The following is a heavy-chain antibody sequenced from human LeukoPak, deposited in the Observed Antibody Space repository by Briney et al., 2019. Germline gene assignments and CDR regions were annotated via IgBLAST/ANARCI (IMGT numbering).Heavy chain of an antibody. CDR3: AKAASGDYGYFDL. Sequence: GGSLRLSCAASGFTFSSYGMHWVRQAPGKGLEWVAVISYDGSNKYYADSVKGRFTISRDNSKNTLYLQMNSLRAEATAVYYCAKAASGDYGYFDLWGRGTLVTVSS. V-gene: IGHV3-30*18. CDR1: GFTFSSYG. J-gene: IGHJ2*01. CDR2: ISYDGSNK. D-gene: IGHD4-17*01.